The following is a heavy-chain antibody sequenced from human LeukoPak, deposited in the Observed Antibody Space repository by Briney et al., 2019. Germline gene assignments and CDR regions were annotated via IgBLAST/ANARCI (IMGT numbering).Heavy chain of an antibody. J-gene: IGHJ3*02. V-gene: IGHV4-39*01. CDR3: ARQHDYGDYNAFDI. CDR2: IYYSGST. CDR1: GGSISSRSYY. Sequence: SENLSLTCTVSGGSISSRSYYWGWIRQPPGKGLEWIGSIYYSGSTYYNPSLKSRVTISVDTSKNQFSLKLSSVTAADTAVYYCARQHDYGDYNAFDIWGQGTMVTVSS. D-gene: IGHD4-17*01.